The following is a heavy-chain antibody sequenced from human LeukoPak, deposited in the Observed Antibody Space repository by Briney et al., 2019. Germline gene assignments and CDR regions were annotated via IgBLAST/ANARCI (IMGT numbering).Heavy chain of an antibody. CDR1: GGTFSSYA. V-gene: IGHV1-69*13. CDR2: IIPIFGTA. Sequence: SVKVSCKASGGTFSSYAISWVRQAPGQGLEWMGGIIPIFGTANYAQKFQGRVTITADESTSTAYMELSSLRSEDTAVYYCARDLSSGWGIFDSWGQGTLVTVSS. J-gene: IGHJ4*02. D-gene: IGHD6-19*01. CDR3: ARDLSSGWGIFDS.